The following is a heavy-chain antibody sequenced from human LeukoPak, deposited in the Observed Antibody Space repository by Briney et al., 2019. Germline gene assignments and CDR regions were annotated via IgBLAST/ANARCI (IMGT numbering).Heavy chain of an antibody. CDR1: GFTFSSYA. CDR2: ISYDGSNK. V-gene: IGHV3-30-3*01. CDR3: ARDPKLEYDFWSGYLHYYGMDV. J-gene: IGHJ6*02. D-gene: IGHD3-3*01. Sequence: QAGRSLRLSCAASGFTFSSYAMHWVRQAPGKGLEWVAVISYDGSNKYYADSGKGRFTISRDNSKNTLYLQMNSLRAEDTAVYYCARDPKLEYDFWSGYLHYYGMDVWGQGTTVTVSS.